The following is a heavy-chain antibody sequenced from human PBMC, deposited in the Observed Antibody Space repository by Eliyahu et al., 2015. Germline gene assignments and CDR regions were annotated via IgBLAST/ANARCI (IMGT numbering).Heavy chain of an antibody. Sequence: EVQLVQSGAEVKKPGESXRXSCKGSGXSFTSYWISWVRQMPGKGLEWMGRIDPSDSYTNYSPSFQGHVTISADKSISTAYLQWSSLKASDTAMYYCARHEQQSPDYYYYGMDVWGQGTTVTVSS. CDR1: GXSFTSYW. D-gene: IGHD1/OR15-1a*01. V-gene: IGHV5-10-1*03. J-gene: IGHJ6*02. CDR2: IDPSDSYT. CDR3: ARHEQQSPDYYYYGMDV.